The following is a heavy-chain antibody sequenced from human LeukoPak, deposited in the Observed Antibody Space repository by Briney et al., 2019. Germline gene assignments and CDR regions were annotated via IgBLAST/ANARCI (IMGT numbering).Heavy chain of an antibody. CDR2: IYYSGST. Sequence: SETLSLTCTVSGGSISSYYWSWIRQPPGKGLEWIGYIYYSGSTNYNPSLKSRATISVDTSKNQFSLKLSSVTAADTAVYYCARDYYDSSGYYPHDAFDIWGQGTMVTVSS. D-gene: IGHD3-22*01. J-gene: IGHJ3*02. CDR1: GGSISSYY. CDR3: ARDYYDSSGYYPHDAFDI. V-gene: IGHV4-59*01.